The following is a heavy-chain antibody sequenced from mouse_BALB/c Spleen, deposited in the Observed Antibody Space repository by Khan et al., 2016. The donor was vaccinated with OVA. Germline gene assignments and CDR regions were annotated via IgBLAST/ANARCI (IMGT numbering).Heavy chain of an antibody. D-gene: IGHD1-1*01. Sequence: EVQLQESGGGLVQPGGSRKLSCAASGFTFNSYGMHWVRQAPEKGLEWVAYISGDSNTIYYTDTLKGRFTISRDNPKNTLFLQMTSLMSEDTAMYYCATSYFYGYYFDYWGPGTTLTVS. J-gene: IGHJ2*01. CDR3: ATSYFYGYYFDY. CDR1: GFTFNSYG. CDR2: ISGDSNTI. V-gene: IGHV5-17*02.